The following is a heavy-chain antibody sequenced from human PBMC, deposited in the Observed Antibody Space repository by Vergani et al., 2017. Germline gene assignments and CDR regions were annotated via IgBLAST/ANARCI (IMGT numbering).Heavy chain of an antibody. Sequence: EVQLLESGGDLVQPGGSLRLSCTASGFIFSTYAMSWVRQAPGKGLEWVSGISASGAPTDYADSVKGRVTISGDNSKNTLYLQMNSLRVEDTAVYCCGRAYGRYNWFDYWGQRTLVTVSS. CDR2: ISASGAPT. J-gene: IGHJ5*01. D-gene: IGHD3-10*01. V-gene: IGHV3-23*01. CDR1: GFIFSTYA. CDR3: GRAYGRYNWFDY.